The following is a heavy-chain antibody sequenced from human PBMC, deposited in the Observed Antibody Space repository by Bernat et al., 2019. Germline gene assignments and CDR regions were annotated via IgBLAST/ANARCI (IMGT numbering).Heavy chain of an antibody. V-gene: IGHV4-39*01. Sequence: QLQLQESGPGLVKASETLSLTCTVSGGSISSSSYYWGWIRQPPGKGLEWIGSIYYSGSTYYNPSLKSRVTISVDTSKNQFSLKLSSVTAADTAVYYCHGEPMSYYYYYMDVWGKGTTVTVSS. CDR2: IYYSGST. CDR3: HGEPMSYYYYYMDV. CDR1: GGSISSSSYY. D-gene: IGHD1-14*01. J-gene: IGHJ6*03.